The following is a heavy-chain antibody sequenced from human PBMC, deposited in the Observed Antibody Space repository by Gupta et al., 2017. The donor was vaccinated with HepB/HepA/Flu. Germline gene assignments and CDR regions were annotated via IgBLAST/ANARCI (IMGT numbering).Heavy chain of an antibody. J-gene: IGHJ5*02. CDR2: RGYDGSNK. Sequence: QVQLVASGGGVVQPGRSLRLSCAASGFTFSSYGRPWVRQAPGTGLEWGAVRGYDGSNKYYADSVKGRFTISRDNSKNTLYLQMNSLRAEDTAVYYCARDGGGLLWGGDLGYNWFDPWGQGTLVTVSS. CDR1: GFTFSSYG. D-gene: IGHD3-10*01. CDR3: ARDGGGLLWGGDLGYNWFDP. V-gene: IGHV3-33*01.